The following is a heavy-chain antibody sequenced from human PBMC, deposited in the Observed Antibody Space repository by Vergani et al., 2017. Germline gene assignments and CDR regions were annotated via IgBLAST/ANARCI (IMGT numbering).Heavy chain of an antibody. J-gene: IGHJ6*02. CDR1: GGSISSYY. D-gene: IGHD6-19*01. CDR3: ALSSPDYYYGMDV. Sequence: QVQLQESGPGLVKPSETLSLTCTVSGGSISSYYWSWIRQPPGKGLEWIGYIYTSGSTNYNPSLKSRVTISVDTSKNQFSLKLSSVTAADTAVYYCALSSPDYYYGMDVGGQGTTVTVSS. CDR2: IYTSGST. V-gene: IGHV4-4*09.